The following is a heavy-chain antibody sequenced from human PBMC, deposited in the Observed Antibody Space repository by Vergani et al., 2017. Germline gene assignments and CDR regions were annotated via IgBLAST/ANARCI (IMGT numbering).Heavy chain of an antibody. CDR3: AKTHGFSSLYSSYNLFDA. V-gene: IGHV5-51*03. Sequence: EVQLVQSGAEVKKPGESLKISCQGSGYSITNYWIAWVRQRPGKGLEWMGIIYAGDSDVRYSPSFQGQVTMSVDKSLSTAYLQWSSLKASDTATYYCAKTHGFSSLYSSYNLFDAWGEGTHVGDSS. CDR1: GYSITNYW. J-gene: IGHJ5*02. CDR2: IYAGDSDV. D-gene: IGHD3-3*01.